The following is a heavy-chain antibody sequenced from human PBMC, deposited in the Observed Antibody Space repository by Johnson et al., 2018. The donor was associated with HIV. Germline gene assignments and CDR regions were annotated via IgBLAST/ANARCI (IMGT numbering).Heavy chain of an antibody. J-gene: IGHJ3*02. CDR1: QFTFSTYY. Sequence: VQLVESGGGLAKPAWSPRLSCAASQFTFSTYYMNCVRQAPGKGLEWVSIIYTGGTTYYADSVKGRFTISRDNSKNTVYLQMNSLRAEDTAVYYCARDGGSKGKGAFDMWGQGTLVTVSS. CDR3: ARDGGSKGKGAFDM. CDR2: IYTGGTT. D-gene: IGHD3-16*01. V-gene: IGHV3-66*02.